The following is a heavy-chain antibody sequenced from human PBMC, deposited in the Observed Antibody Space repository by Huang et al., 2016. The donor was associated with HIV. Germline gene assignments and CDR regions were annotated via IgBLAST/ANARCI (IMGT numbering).Heavy chain of an antibody. Sequence: QVQLVESGGGVVQPGRSLRLSCAAFGFPFNNHAMHWVRQAPGKGRDWVAGISKDGSNNYYADAVKGRFTISRDSSKSTLFLHMTSLRTEDTAVYYCARAKDTWDAYDIWGQGTMVIVSS. D-gene: IGHD5-18*01. CDR3: ARAKDTWDAYDI. CDR2: ISKDGSNN. CDR1: GFPFNNHA. V-gene: IGHV3-30-3*01. J-gene: IGHJ3*02.